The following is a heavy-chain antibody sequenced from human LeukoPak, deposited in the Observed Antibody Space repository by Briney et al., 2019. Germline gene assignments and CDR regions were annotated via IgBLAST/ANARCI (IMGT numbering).Heavy chain of an antibody. Sequence: ASVKVSCKASGYTFTSYGISWVRQAPGQGLEWMGWINAYNGNTNYAQKLQGRVTMTTDTSTSTAYMELRSLRSDDTAVYYCARDRGDSGSGWYPSPSGYWGQGTLVTVSS. CDR3: ARDRGDSGSGWYPSPSGY. CDR2: INAYNGNT. V-gene: IGHV1-18*01. CDR1: GYTFTSYG. D-gene: IGHD6-19*01. J-gene: IGHJ4*02.